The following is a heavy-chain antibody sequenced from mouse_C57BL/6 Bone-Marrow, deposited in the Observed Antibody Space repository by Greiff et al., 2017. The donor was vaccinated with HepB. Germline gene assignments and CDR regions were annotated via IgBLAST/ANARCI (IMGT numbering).Heavy chain of an antibody. CDR2: ILPGSGST. CDR1: GYTFTGYW. D-gene: IGHD1-1*01. CDR3: AREGIRDGSSYWYFDV. V-gene: IGHV1-9*01. J-gene: IGHJ1*03. Sequence: QVQLQQSGAELMKPGASVKLSCKATGYTFTGYWIEWVKQRPGHGLEWIGEILPGSGSTNYNEKFKGKATFTADTSSNTAYMQLSSLTTEDSAIYYCAREGIRDGSSYWYFDVWGTGTTVTVSS.